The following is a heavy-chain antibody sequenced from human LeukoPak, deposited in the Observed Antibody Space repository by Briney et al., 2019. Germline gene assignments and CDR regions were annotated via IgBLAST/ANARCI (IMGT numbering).Heavy chain of an antibody. CDR2: IEKDGSEK. CDR1: GFTFSSYW. CDR3: AAGYGWLTDF. V-gene: IGHV3-7*01. Sequence: PGGSLRLSCAASGFTFSSYWMSWVRQAPGKGLEWVANIEKDGSEKNYVDSVKGRFTISRDNAKNSLHLEMNSLRGEDTAVYYCAAGYGWLTDFWGQGTLVTVSS. J-gene: IGHJ4*02. D-gene: IGHD2-8*02.